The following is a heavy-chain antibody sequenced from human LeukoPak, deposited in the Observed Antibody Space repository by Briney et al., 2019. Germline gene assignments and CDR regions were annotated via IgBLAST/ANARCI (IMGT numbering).Heavy chain of an antibody. J-gene: IGHJ1*01. CDR2: IKQDGSEK. Sequence: GGSLILSCAASGFTFSSYWMSWVRQAPGKGLEWVANIKQDGSEKYYVDSVKGRFTISRDNAKNTLSLQMNSLRPEDTGVYYCARAPSETGGYYPEYFRHWGQGTLVTVSS. CDR1: GFTFSSYW. CDR3: ARAPSETGGYYPEYFRH. D-gene: IGHD3-3*01. V-gene: IGHV3-7*01.